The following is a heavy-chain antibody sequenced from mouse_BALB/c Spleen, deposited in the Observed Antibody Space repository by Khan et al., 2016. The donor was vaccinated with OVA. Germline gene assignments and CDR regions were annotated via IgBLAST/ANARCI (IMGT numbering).Heavy chain of an antibody. CDR3: ARRGLRWDFDY. Sequence: VQLQQSGAELAKSGASVKMSCKASGYTFINYWILWVKQRPGQGLEWIGYINPSTGYTEYNQNFKDKATLTADKSSSTAYMQLSSLTSEDSAVYYCARRGLRWDFDYGGQGTTLTVSS. CDR2: INPSTGYT. V-gene: IGHV1-7*01. CDR1: GYTFINYW. J-gene: IGHJ2*01. D-gene: IGHD1-1*01.